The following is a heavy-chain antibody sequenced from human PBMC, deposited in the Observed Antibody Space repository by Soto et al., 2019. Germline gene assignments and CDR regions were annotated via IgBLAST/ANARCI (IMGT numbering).Heavy chain of an antibody. CDR3: VASSTMGSCRFDP. CDR1: GFTFSSSE. D-gene: IGHD3-10*01. CDR2: ISSSGSMI. Sequence: ESGGGLLQTGGSLRLSCVASGFTFSSSEMNWVRQAPGKGLEWVSYISSSGSMIEYADSVRGRFTISRDNAKNSLYLQMNSLRAEDTAIYYCVASSTMGSCRFDPWGQGTLVTVSS. V-gene: IGHV3-48*03. J-gene: IGHJ5*02.